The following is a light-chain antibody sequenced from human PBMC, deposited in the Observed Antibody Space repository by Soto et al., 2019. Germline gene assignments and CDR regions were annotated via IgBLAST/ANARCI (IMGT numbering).Light chain of an antibody. CDR2: DVS. CDR1: SSDVGGYNY. Sequence: QSALPQPASVSGSPGESITISCTGTSSDVGGYNYVSWYQQHPGKAPKLMIYDVSNRPSGVSNRFSGSKSGNTASLTISGLQAEDETDYYCCSYTSNNTYVFGTGTKVTVL. J-gene: IGLJ1*01. CDR3: CSYTSNNTYV. V-gene: IGLV2-14*01.